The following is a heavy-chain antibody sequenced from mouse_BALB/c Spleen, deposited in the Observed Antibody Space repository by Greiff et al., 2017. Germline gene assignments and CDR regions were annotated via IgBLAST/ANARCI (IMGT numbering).Heavy chain of an antibody. D-gene: IGHD1-1*01. V-gene: IGHV2-9*02. CDR1: GFSLTSYG. CDR2: IWAGGST. Sequence: VHLVESGPGLVAPSQSLSITCTVSGFSLTSYGVHWVRQPPGKGLEWLGVIWAGGSTNYNSALMSRLSISKDNSKSQVFLKMNSLQTDDTAMYYCARGDYYGSSIFAYWGQGTLVTVSA. J-gene: IGHJ3*01. CDR3: ARGDYYGSSIFAY.